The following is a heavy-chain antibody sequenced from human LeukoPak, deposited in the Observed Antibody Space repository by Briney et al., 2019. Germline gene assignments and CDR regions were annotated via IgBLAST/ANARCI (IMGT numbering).Heavy chain of an antibody. Sequence: GGSLTLFCAASGFTFSSLAMRWLRQAPGKGLEGVSAISGSGGSTYYADSVKGRFTISRDNSKNTLYLQMNSLRAEDTAVYYRAKEGAALSLDYWGQGTLVTVSS. CDR3: AKEGAALSLDY. CDR2: ISGSGGST. D-gene: IGHD3-10*01. V-gene: IGHV3-23*01. J-gene: IGHJ4*02. CDR1: GFTFSSLA.